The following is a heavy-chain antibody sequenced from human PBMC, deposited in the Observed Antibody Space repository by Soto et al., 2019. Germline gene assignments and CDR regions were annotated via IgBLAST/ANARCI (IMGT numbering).Heavy chain of an antibody. CDR2: ISYDGSNK. J-gene: IGHJ6*02. V-gene: IGHV3-30*18. CDR3: AKTGYCSGGSCYRYTNYYYYGMDV. CDR1: GFTFSSYG. Sequence: PGGSLRLSCAASGFTFSSYGMHWVRQAPGKGLEWVAVISYDGSNKYYADSVKGRFTISRDNSKNTLYLQMNSLRAEDTAVYYCAKTGYCSGGSCYRYTNYYYYGMDVWGQGTTVTVSS. D-gene: IGHD2-15*01.